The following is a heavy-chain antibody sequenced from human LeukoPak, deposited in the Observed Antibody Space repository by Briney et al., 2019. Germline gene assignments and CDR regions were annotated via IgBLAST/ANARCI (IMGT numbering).Heavy chain of an antibody. V-gene: IGHV3-23*01. Sequence: GGSLRLSCAASGFTFSSYAMSWVRQAPGKGLEWVSAISGSGGSTYYADSVKGRFTISRDNSKNTLYLQMNSLRAEDTAVYYCAKDPLSGYDSRPPFDYWGQGTLVTVSS. J-gene: IGHJ4*02. CDR3: AKDPLSGYDSRPPFDY. D-gene: IGHD5-12*01. CDR1: GFTFSSYA. CDR2: ISGSGGST.